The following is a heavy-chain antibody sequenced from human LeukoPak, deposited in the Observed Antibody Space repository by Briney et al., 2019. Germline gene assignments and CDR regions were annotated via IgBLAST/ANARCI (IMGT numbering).Heavy chain of an antibody. J-gene: IGHJ3*02. V-gene: IGHV3-30-3*01. CDR1: GFTFSSYA. Sequence: PGRSLRLSCAASGFTFSSYAMHWVRQAPGKGLEWVAVISYDGSDKYYADSVKGRFTISRDNSKNTLYLQMNSLRAEDTAVYYCARRRGAYCSGGSCYDSAFDIWGQGTMVTVSS. D-gene: IGHD2-15*01. CDR2: ISYDGSDK. CDR3: ARRRGAYCSGGSCYDSAFDI.